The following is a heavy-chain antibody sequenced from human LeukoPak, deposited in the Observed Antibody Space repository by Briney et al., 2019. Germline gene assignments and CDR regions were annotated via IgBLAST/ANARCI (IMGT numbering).Heavy chain of an antibody. CDR1: GGTFSSYA. J-gene: IGHJ4*02. D-gene: IGHD3-22*01. CDR3: AAPWTYYYDSSGYFDY. CDR2: IIPIFGTA. V-gene: IGHV1-69*01. Sequence: SVKVSCKASGGTFSSYAISWVRQAPGQGLEWMGGIIPIFGTANYAQKFQGRVTITADESTSTAYMELSSLRSEDTAVYYCAAPWTYYYDSSGYFDYWGQGTLVTVSS.